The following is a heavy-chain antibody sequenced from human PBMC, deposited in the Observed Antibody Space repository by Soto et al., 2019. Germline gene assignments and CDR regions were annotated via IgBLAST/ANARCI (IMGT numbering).Heavy chain of an antibody. V-gene: IGHV4-39*01. Sequence: SETLSLTCTVSGGSISSSSYYWGWIRQPPGKGLEWIGSIYYSGSTYYNPSLKSRVTISVDTSKNQFSLKLSSVTAADTAVYYCARRRYSSGWYYFDYWGQGTLVTVS. CDR3: ARRRYSSGWYYFDY. CDR1: GGSISSSSYY. D-gene: IGHD6-19*01. J-gene: IGHJ4*02. CDR2: IYYSGST.